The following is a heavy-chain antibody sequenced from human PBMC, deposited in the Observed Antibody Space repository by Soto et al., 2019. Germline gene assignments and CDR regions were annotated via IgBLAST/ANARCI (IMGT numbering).Heavy chain of an antibody. CDR3: ARDLAPYSSTFDLQY. J-gene: IGHJ1*01. V-gene: IGHV1-46*03. CDR1: GDTFTSYY. Sequence: QVQLVQSGAEVKKPGASVKVSCTASGDTFTSYYMHWVRQAPGQGLEWVGKINPTGRSTSYAQKFQGRVTMTRDTSTSTVYMELSSLRSEDTGVYFCARDLAPYSSTFDLQYWGPGTLVTVSS. CDR2: INPTGRST. D-gene: IGHD6-13*01.